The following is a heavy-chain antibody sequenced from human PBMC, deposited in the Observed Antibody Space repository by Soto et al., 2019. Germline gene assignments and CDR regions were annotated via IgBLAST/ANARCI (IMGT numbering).Heavy chain of an antibody. CDR2: IWYDGSNK. D-gene: IGHD6-19*01. Sequence: GESLKISCAASGFTFSSYGMHWVRQAPGKGLEWVAVIWYDGSNKYYADSVKGRFTISRDNSKNTLYLQMNSLRAEDTAVYYCAREKGTHARGRPVLPGIAVAGDGGSFDYWGQGTLVTVSS. J-gene: IGHJ4*02. CDR1: GFTFSSYG. CDR3: AREKGTHARGRPVLPGIAVAGDGGSFDY. V-gene: IGHV3-33*01.